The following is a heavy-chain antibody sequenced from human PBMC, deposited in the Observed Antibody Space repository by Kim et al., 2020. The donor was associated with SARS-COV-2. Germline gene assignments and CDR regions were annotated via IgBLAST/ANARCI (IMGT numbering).Heavy chain of an antibody. CDR1: GYTFTNYY. D-gene: IGHD2-21*01. CDR2: INPTAGST. CDR3: AREDRTPGNRDGDSHFDH. V-gene: IGHV1-46*01. Sequence: ASVKVSCKASGYTFTNYYIHWVRQAPGQGLEWMGIINPTAGSTVYAQRFQGRVTMTRDTSTNIVYMDLSSLRSEDTAGYYCAREDRTPGNRDGDSHFDHWGQGTLVTVSS. J-gene: IGHJ4*02.